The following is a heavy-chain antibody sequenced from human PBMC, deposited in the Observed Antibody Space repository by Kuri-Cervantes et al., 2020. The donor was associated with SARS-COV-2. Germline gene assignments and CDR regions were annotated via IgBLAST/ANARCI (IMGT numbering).Heavy chain of an antibody. Sequence: TCKASGYTFTSYGISWVRQAPGQGLEWMGWISAYNGNTNYAQKLQGRVTMTTDTSTSTAYMELRSLRSDDTAVYYCARSLVVPAANWFDPWGQGTLVTVSS. CDR1: GYTFTSYG. CDR2: ISAYNGNT. D-gene: IGHD2-2*01. CDR3: ARSLVVPAANWFDP. J-gene: IGHJ5*02. V-gene: IGHV1-18*01.